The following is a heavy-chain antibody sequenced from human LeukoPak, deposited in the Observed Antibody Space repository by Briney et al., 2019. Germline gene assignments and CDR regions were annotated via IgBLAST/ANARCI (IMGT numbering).Heavy chain of an antibody. J-gene: IGHJ5*02. Sequence: PSETLSLSCTVSGGSIRSSYYYWGWLCQPPGKGLAWIGSIYDSGSTYYNPSLKSRITISVETSKNQFSLKLKSVTAADTAVYYCARHYGPWGRGTLVTVSS. CDR1: GGSIRSSYYY. CDR3: ARHYGP. CDR2: IYDSGST. V-gene: IGHV4-39*01. D-gene: IGHD3-10*01.